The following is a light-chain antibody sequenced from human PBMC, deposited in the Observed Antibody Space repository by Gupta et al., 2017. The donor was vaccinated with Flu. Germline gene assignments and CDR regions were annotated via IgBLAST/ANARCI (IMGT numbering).Light chain of an antibody. CDR1: QGIGTF. CDR3: QQSYTLPWT. J-gene: IGKJ1*01. CDR2: AAS. Sequence: PSSLSASVGDRVTITCRASQGIGTFLNWYQHRPGKAPKLLIHAASSLRGGVPSRFSGTGSGTDFSLTISRLQPEDFATYYCQQSYTLPWTFGPGTKVEIK. V-gene: IGKV1-39*01.